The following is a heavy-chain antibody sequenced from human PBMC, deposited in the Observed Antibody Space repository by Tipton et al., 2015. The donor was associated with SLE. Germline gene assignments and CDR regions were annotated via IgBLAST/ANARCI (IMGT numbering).Heavy chain of an antibody. J-gene: IGHJ4*02. CDR2: IITDGSNT. D-gene: IGHD4-17*01. CDR1: GFTFSSYW. Sequence: LSLTCAASGFTFSSYWMHWVRRAPGRGLVWVSRIITDGSNTNYADSVKGRFTISRDNAMNTLYLQMNSLRAEDTALYYCAKARSHGPANYWGQGTLVTVSS. CDR3: AKARSHGPANY. V-gene: IGHV3-74*01.